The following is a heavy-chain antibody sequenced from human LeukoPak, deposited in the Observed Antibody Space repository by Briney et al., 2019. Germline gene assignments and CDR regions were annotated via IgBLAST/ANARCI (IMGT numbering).Heavy chain of an antibody. Sequence: GGSLRLSCAASGFTFSSYSLNWVRQAPGKGLEWVSSISSSSSYIYYADSVKGRFTISRDNAKNSLYLQMNSLRAEDTAVYYCARVKYYGSGSHSFDYWGQGTLVTVSS. V-gene: IGHV3-21*01. CDR2: ISSSSSYI. J-gene: IGHJ4*02. CDR3: ARVKYYGSGSHSFDY. D-gene: IGHD3-10*01. CDR1: GFTFSSYS.